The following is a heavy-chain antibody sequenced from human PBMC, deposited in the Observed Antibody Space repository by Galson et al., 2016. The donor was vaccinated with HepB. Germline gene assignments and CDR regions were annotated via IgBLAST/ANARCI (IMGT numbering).Heavy chain of an antibody. V-gene: IGHV1-69*13. J-gene: IGHJ4*02. Sequence: SVKVSCKASGGTFSSFAISWVRQAPGQGLEWMGGIITPFGTTNYAQKFQGRVTITADESTSTAYMELSSLRSEDTAVNFCAREPPTGAYNYGHGDYWGQGTLVTVTS. CDR3: AREPPTGAYNYGHGDY. D-gene: IGHD5-18*01. CDR1: GGTFSSFA. CDR2: IITPFGTT.